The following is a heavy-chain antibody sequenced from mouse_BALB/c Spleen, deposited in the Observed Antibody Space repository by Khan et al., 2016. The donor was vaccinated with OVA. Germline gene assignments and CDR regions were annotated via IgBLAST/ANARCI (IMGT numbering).Heavy chain of an antibody. Sequence: EVQLQESGPSLVKPSQTLYLTCSVTGDSITSGFWNWIRKFPGNKFEYMGYVTYSGNTYYNPSLKSRISIPRDTSKSQSYLQLNSVTTEGTATYFCARSYGSWAMDFWGQGTSVTVSS. V-gene: IGHV3-8*02. CDR3: ARSYGSWAMDF. J-gene: IGHJ4*01. CDR2: VTYSGNT. CDR1: GDSITSGF. D-gene: IGHD1-1*01.